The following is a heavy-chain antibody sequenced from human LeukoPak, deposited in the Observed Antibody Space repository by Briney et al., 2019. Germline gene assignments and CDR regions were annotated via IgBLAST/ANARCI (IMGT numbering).Heavy chain of an antibody. CDR3: ARARIVVVPAAEIGAFDI. Sequence: SETLSLTCTVSGGSISSGGYYWSWIRQPPGKGLEWIGYIYYSGSTNYNPSLKSRVTISVDTSKNQFSLKLSSVTAADTAVYYCARARIVVVPAAEIGAFDIWGQGTMVTVSS. CDR2: IYYSGST. CDR1: GGSISSGGYY. D-gene: IGHD2-2*01. J-gene: IGHJ3*02. V-gene: IGHV4-61*08.